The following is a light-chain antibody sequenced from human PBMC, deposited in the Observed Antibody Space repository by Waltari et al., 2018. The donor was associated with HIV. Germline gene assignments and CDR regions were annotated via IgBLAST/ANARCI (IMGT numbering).Light chain of an antibody. CDR2: SND. V-gene: IGLV1-44*01. CDR3: AAWDDSLNGM. CDR1: STNLGSDI. J-gene: IGLJ3*02. Sequence: QSVLTQPPSVSGTPGQNVTISCSGSSTNLGSDIVNWYQQVPEAAPNLLIYSNDQRPSGVPDRFSGSKSGTSASLAISGLQSADEADYYCAAWDDSLNGMFGGGIKLTV.